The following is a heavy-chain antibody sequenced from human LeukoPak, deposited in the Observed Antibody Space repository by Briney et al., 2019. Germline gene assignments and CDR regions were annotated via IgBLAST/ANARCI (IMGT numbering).Heavy chain of an antibody. D-gene: IGHD3-10*01. CDR3: AKETLHGFDY. J-gene: IGHJ4*02. Sequence: GGSLRLSCAASGFTFTSYAMSWVRQAPRKGLEWVSVISGSGDSTYYADSVKGRFTISRDNSKNTLFLQMNSLRAEDTAVYYCAKETLHGFDYWGQGTLVTVSS. V-gene: IGHV3-23*01. CDR1: GFTFTSYA. CDR2: ISGSGDST.